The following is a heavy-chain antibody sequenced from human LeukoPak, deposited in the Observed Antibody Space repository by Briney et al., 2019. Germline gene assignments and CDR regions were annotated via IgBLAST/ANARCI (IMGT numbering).Heavy chain of an antibody. CDR2: INAGNGNT. Sequence: ASVKVPCKASGYTFTSYAMHWVRQAPGQRLEWMGWINAGNGNTKYSQKFQGRVTITRDTSASTAYMELSSLRSEDTAVYYCARVSTPFYSSSSFSLYYFDYWGQGTLVTVSS. CDR1: GYTFTSYA. V-gene: IGHV1-3*01. D-gene: IGHD6-6*01. CDR3: ARVSTPFYSSSSFSLYYFDY. J-gene: IGHJ4*02.